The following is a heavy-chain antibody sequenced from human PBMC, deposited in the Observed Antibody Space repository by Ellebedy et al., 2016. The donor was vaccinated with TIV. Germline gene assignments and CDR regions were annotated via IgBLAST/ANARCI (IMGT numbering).Heavy chain of an antibody. J-gene: IGHJ4*02. V-gene: IGHV3-30*18. Sequence: GGSLRLXXAASGFTFRSYGMHWVRQAPGKGLERVAVNSYDGSYKFYAGSVKGRFTISRDNSKSTLVLQMNSLTAEDTAVYFCANEGAYGSGSAYFDYWGQGTLVTVSS. CDR3: ANEGAYGSGSAYFDY. D-gene: IGHD3-10*01. CDR1: GFTFRSYG. CDR2: NSYDGSYK.